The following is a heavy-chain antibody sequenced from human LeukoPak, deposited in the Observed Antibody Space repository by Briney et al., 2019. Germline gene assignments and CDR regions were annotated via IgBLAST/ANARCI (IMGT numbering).Heavy chain of an antibody. CDR3: ARESRPSRNIVVVPAAIGGWFDP. CDR2: IYYSGST. Sequence: SETLSLTCTVSGGSISSYYWSWIRQPPGKGLEWIGYIYYSGSTNYNPSLKSRVTISVDTSKNQFSLKLSSVTAADTAVYYCARESRPSRNIVVVPAAIGGWFDPWGQGTLVTVSS. J-gene: IGHJ5*02. CDR1: GGSISSYY. D-gene: IGHD2-2*01. V-gene: IGHV4-59*12.